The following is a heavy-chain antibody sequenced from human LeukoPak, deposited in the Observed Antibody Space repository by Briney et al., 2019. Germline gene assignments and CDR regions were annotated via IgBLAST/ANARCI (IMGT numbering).Heavy chain of an antibody. J-gene: IGHJ6*02. CDR3: AREGSYGGYYGMDV. CDR1: GFTVSSNY. V-gene: IGHV3-53*04. D-gene: IGHD5-18*01. CDR2: IYSGGST. Sequence: GGSLRLSCAASGFTVSSNYMSWVRQAPGKGLEWVSVIYSGGSTYYADSVKGRFTISRHNSKNTLYLQMNSLRAEDMAVYYCAREGSYGGYYGMDVWGQGTTVTVSS.